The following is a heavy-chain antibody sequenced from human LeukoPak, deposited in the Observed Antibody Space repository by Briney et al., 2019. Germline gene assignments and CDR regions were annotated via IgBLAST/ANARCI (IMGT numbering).Heavy chain of an antibody. J-gene: IGHJ6*04. CDR3: ATGNAEGEKYYYYGMDV. V-gene: IGHV3-23*01. CDR1: GFTFSSYA. CDR2: ISGSGGST. D-gene: IGHD1-1*01. Sequence: GGSLRLSCAASGFTFSSYAMSWVRQAPGKGLEWVSAISGSGGSTYYADSVKGRFTISRDNSKNTLYLQMNSLRAEDTAVYYCATGNAEGEKYYYYGMDVWGKGTTVTVSS.